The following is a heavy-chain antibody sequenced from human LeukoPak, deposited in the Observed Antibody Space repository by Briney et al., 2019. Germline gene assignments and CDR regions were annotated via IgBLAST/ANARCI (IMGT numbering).Heavy chain of an antibody. CDR2: INTDESST. CDR1: GFTFSSYW. CDR3: AKDISPYYDSSGYYSS. D-gene: IGHD3-22*01. J-gene: IGHJ5*02. Sequence: GGSLRLSCAASGFTFSSYWMHWVRQAPGKGLVWISRINTDESSTSYADSVKGRFTISRDNAKNTLYLQMNSLRAEDTALYYCAKDISPYYDSSGYYSSWGQGTLVTVSS. V-gene: IGHV3-74*01.